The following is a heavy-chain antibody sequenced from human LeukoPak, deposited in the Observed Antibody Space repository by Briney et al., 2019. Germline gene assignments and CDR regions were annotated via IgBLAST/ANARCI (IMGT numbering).Heavy chain of an antibody. CDR1: GGSFSGYY. Sequence: SETLSLTCAVYGGSFSGYYWSWIRQPPGKGLEWIGEINHGGSTNYNPSLKSRVTISVDTSKNQFSLKLGSATPADTAVYDCAGSRNFSEYGIDVWGRGTTVTVS. CDR2: INHGGST. J-gene: IGHJ6*02. D-gene: IGHD1-14*01. CDR3: AGSRNFSEYGIDV. V-gene: IGHV4-34*01.